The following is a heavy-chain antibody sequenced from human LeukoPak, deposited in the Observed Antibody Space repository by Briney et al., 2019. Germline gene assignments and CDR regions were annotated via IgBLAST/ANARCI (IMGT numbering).Heavy chain of an antibody. D-gene: IGHD3-9*01. V-gene: IGHV3-66*01. CDR1: GFTVSSNY. CDR2: IYSGGST. Sequence: GGSLRLSCAASGFTVSSNYMSWVRQAPGKGLEWVSVIYSGGSTYYADSVKGRFTISRDNSKNTLYLQMNSLRAEDTAVYYCARDGGYDILTGYRDYYYYGMDVWGQGTTVTVSS. J-gene: IGHJ6*02. CDR3: ARDGGYDILTGYRDYYYYGMDV.